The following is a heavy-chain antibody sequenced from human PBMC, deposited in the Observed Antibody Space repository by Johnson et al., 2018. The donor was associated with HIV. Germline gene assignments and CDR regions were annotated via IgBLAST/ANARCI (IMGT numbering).Heavy chain of an antibody. CDR2: ISWNSGSI. CDR3: AKDLEGDPNAFDI. CDR1: GFTFDDYA. J-gene: IGHJ3*02. Sequence: EVQLVESGGGLVQPGRSLRLSCAASGFTFDDYAMHWVRQAPGKGLEWVSGISWNSGSIGYADSVKGRFTISRDNAKNSLYLQMNSLRAEDTALYYCAKDLEGDPNAFDIWGQGTMVTVSS. V-gene: IGHV3-9*01.